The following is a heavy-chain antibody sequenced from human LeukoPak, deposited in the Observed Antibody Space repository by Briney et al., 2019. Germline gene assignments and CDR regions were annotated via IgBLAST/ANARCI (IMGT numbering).Heavy chain of an antibody. V-gene: IGHV4-34*01. J-gene: IGHJ5*02. D-gene: IGHD3-10*01. CDR3: ARGPASGSDFAWFDP. CDR1: GGSLSNYY. CDR2: INHSGST. Sequence: SETLSLTCAVYGGSLSNYYWSWLRQPPGKGLEWIGEINHSGSTKFNPSLKSRVTILVDMSKSQFSLELRSVTAADTAVSYCARGPASGSDFAWFDPWGQGTLVTVSS.